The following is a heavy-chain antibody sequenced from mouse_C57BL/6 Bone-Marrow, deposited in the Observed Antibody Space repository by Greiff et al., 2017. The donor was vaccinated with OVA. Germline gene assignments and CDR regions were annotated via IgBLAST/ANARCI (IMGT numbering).Heavy chain of an antibody. CDR2: ISNLAYSI. D-gene: IGHD1-1*01. J-gene: IGHJ1*03. Sequence: EVQRVESGGGLVQPGGSLKLSCAASGFTFSDYGMAWVRQAPRKGPEWVAFISNLAYSIYYADTVTGRFTISRENAKNTLYLEMSSLRSEDTAMYYCARQGGTTVVDWYFDVWGTGTTVTVSS. CDR1: GFTFSDYG. CDR3: ARQGGTTVVDWYFDV. V-gene: IGHV5-15*01.